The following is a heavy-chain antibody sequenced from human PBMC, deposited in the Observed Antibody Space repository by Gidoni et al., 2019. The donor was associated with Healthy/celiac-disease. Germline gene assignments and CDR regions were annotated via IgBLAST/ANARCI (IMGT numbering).Heavy chain of an antibody. Sequence: QVQLQQSGPGLVKPSQTLSLTFAITGARVSTTPPRWNWIRQSPSRGLEWLGRTYYRSKWYNDYAVSVKSRITINPDTSKNQFSLQLNSVTPEDTAVYYCAREPDYYDSSGGAFDIWGQGTMVTVSS. CDR1: GARVSTTPPR. D-gene: IGHD3-22*01. V-gene: IGHV6-1*01. J-gene: IGHJ3*02. CDR3: AREPDYYDSSGGAFDI. CDR2: TYYRSKWYN.